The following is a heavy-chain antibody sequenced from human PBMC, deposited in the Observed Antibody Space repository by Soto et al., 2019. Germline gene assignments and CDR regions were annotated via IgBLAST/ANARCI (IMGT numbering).Heavy chain of an antibody. CDR1: GGSFSGYY. Sequence: SETLSLTCAVYGGSFSGYYWSWIRQPPGKGLEWIGEINHSGSTNYNPSLKSRVTISVDTSKNQFSLKLSSVTAADTAVYYCARGRTYGSGTYYLNYWGQGTLVTVSS. CDR3: ARGRTYGSGTYYLNY. CDR2: INHSGST. J-gene: IGHJ4*02. D-gene: IGHD3-10*01. V-gene: IGHV4-34*01.